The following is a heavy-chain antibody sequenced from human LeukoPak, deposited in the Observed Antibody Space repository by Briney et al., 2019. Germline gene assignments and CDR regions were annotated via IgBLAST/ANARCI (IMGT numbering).Heavy chain of an antibody. CDR3: VRDYRHGYTYGYFDY. V-gene: IGHV3-9*01. CDR2: ISWNSGHI. D-gene: IGHD5-18*01. Sequence: GGSLRLSCAASGFPFDDYAMHWVRQAPGKGLEWVSVISWNSGHIVYADSVKGRFTMSRDNAKNSLYLQMNSLRAEDTALYHCVRDYRHGYTYGYFDYWGRGTLVSVSS. CDR1: GFPFDDYA. J-gene: IGHJ4*02.